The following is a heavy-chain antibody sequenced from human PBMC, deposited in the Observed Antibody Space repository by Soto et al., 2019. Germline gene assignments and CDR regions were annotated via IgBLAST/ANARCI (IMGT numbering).Heavy chain of an antibody. D-gene: IGHD3-10*01. Sequence: QVQLQESGPGLVKPSQTLSLTCTVSGGSISSGGYYWSWIRQHPGRGPEWIGFIDNSGSAYYYPSLKSRVTIQVDTSKNHFSLKMSSVTAADTAVYYCTRVGNGEWFDPWGQGTLVTVSS. J-gene: IGHJ5*02. CDR2: IDNSGSA. CDR1: GGSISSGGYY. CDR3: TRVGNGEWFDP. V-gene: IGHV4-31*03.